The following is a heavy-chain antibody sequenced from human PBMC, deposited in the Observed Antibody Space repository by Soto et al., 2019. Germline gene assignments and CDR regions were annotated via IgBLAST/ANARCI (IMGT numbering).Heavy chain of an antibody. CDR2: IYYSGST. D-gene: IGHD6-6*01. CDR1: GGSISSSSYY. J-gene: IGHJ4*01. CDR3: AGGGYSSSDY. Sequence: PSETLSLTCTVSGGSISSSSYYWGWIRQHPGKGLEWIGSIYYSGSTYYNPSLKSRVTISVDTSKNQFSLKLSSVTAADTAVYYCAGGGYSSSDYWGQGTLVTVSS. V-gene: IGHV4-39*01.